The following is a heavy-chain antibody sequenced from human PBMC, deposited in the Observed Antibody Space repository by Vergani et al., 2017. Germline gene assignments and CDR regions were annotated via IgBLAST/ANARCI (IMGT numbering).Heavy chain of an antibody. CDR3: ARHSTVEWLVKLGWIDP. V-gene: IGHV4-39*01. J-gene: IGHJ5*02. CDR2: IYYSGST. CDR1: GASIRSSNYY. D-gene: IGHD6-19*01. Sequence: QLQLQESGPGLVKPSATLSLTCSVSGASIRSSNYYWGWIPQPPGKGLEWIASIYYSGSTYSNPSLKSRVTISVDTSKNQFSLKLSSVTAADTAVYFCARHSTVEWLVKLGWIDPWGQGILVTVSS.